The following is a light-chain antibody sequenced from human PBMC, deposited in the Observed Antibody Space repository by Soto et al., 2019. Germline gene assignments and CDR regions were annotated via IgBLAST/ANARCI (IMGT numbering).Light chain of an antibody. V-gene: IGKV1-5*03. J-gene: IGKJ1*01. CDR1: QSISSW. Sequence: DTQMTQSPSTLSASVGDRVTITCRASQSISSWLAWYQQKPGKAPKLLIYKASNLESGVPSRFSGSGSGTEFTLTISSLQPDDFATYYCQQYNSYSQTVGQGTKVDSK. CDR3: QQYNSYSQT. CDR2: KAS.